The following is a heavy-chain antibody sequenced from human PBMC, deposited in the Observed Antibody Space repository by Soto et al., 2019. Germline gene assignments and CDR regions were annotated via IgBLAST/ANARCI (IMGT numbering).Heavy chain of an antibody. Sequence: SQTLSLTCAISGDKVSSTSAGWDWIRQSPSRGLEWLGRTYYRSKWYTDYEVSVKSRITINADTSKNQLSLQLNSVTPEDTAVYYCARDQDTVYDYWGQGTLVTVSS. D-gene: IGHD5-18*01. CDR2: TYYRSKWYT. CDR3: ARDQDTVYDY. V-gene: IGHV6-1*01. J-gene: IGHJ4*02. CDR1: GDKVSSTSAG.